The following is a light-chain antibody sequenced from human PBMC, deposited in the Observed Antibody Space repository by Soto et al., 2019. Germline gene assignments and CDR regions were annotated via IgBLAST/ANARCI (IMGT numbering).Light chain of an antibody. CDR1: QSVSSSY. CDR3: QQYGSSPWT. V-gene: IGKV3-20*01. Sequence: EIVLTQSPGTLSLSPGERATLSCRASQSVSSSYLAWYQQKPGQAPRLLIYGASSRATGIPARFSGSGSGTDFTLTISRLEPEDFAVYYCQQYGSSPWTFGQGTRLEI. CDR2: GAS. J-gene: IGKJ5*01.